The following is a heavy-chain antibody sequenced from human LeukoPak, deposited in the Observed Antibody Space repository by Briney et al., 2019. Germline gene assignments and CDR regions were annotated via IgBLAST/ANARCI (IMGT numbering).Heavy chain of an antibody. J-gene: IGHJ6*02. CDR1: GFTFSSYA. CDR3: ARASPTTVTTIYGMDV. D-gene: IGHD4-17*01. CDR2: ISYDGSNK. V-gene: IGHV3-30-3*01. Sequence: PGGSLRLSCAASGFTFSSYAMHWVRQAPGKGLEWVAVISYDGSNKYYADSVKGRFTISRDNSKNTLYLQMNSLRAEDTAVYYYARASPTTVTTIYGMDVWGQGTTVTVSS.